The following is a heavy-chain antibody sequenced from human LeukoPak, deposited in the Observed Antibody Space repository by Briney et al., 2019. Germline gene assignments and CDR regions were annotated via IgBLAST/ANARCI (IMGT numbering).Heavy chain of an antibody. V-gene: IGHV1-2*06. CDR3: ARDLRENHYDSSGYYRYLHY. J-gene: IGHJ4*02. D-gene: IGHD3-22*01. Sequence: GASVKVSCKASGYTFTGYYMHWVRQAPGQGLEWMGRINPNSGGTNYAQKFQGRVTMTRDTSISTAYMELSRLRSDDTAVYYCARDLRENHYDSSGYYRYLHYWGQGTLVTVSS. CDR1: GYTFTGYY. CDR2: INPNSGGT.